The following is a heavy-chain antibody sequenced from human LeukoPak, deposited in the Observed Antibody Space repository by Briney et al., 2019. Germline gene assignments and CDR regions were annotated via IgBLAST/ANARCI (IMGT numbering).Heavy chain of an antibody. CDR1: GGSFSGYY. CDR3: ARGLLMTTVTTLP. D-gene: IGHD4-11*01. J-gene: IGHJ5*02. V-gene: IGHV4-34*01. CDR2: INHSGST. Sequence: SETLSLTCAVYGGSFSGYYWSWIRQPPGKGLEWIGEINHSGSTNYNPSLKSRVTISVDTSKNQFSLKLSSVTAADTAVYCCARGLLMTTVTTLPWGQGTLVTVSS.